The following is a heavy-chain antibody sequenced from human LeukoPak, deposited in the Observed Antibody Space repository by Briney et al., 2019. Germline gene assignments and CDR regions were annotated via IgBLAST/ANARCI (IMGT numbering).Heavy chain of an antibody. CDR3: ARANSGSYSWFDP. D-gene: IGHD1-26*01. CDR2: IYYSGST. CDR1: GGSISSYY. V-gene: IGHV4-59*01. J-gene: IGHJ5*02. Sequence: SETLSLTCTVSGGSISSYYWSWIRQLPGKGLEWIGYIYYSGSTNYNPSLKSRVTISVDTSKNQFSLKLSSVTAADTAVYYCARANSGSYSWFDPWGQGTLVTVSS.